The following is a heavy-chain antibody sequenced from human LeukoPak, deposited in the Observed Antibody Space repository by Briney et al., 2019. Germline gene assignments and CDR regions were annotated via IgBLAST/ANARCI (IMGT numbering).Heavy chain of an antibody. CDR2: IYYSGST. CDR3: ARTRNLSYYYGSGSYYNGICYFDY. V-gene: IGHV4-59*01. Sequence: SETLSLTCTVSGGSISSYYWSWIRQPPGKGLEWIGYIYYSGSTNYNPSLKSRVTISVDTSKNQFSLKLSSVTAADTAVYYCARTRNLSYYYGSGSYYNGICYFDYWGQGTLVTVSS. J-gene: IGHJ4*02. D-gene: IGHD3-10*01. CDR1: GGSISSYY.